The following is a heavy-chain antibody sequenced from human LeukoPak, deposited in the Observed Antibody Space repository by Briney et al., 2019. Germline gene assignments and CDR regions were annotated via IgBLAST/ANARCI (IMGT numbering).Heavy chain of an antibody. CDR1: GYTFTSYA. D-gene: IGHD2-15*01. CDR3: ARDRYCSGGSCPLGY. CDR2: INPNSGGT. Sequence: ASVKVSCKASGYTFTSYAMNWVRQAPGQGLEWMGWINPNSGGTNYAQKFQGRVTMTRDTSISTAYMELSRLRSDDTAVYYCARDRYCSGGSCPLGYWGQGTLVTVSS. J-gene: IGHJ4*02. V-gene: IGHV1-2*02.